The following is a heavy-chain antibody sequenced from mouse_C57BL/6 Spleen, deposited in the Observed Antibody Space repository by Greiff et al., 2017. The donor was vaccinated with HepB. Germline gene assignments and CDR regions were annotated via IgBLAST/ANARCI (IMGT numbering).Heavy chain of an antibody. J-gene: IGHJ3*01. CDR3: ASGIYYGNYVFAY. CDR2: IWSDGST. V-gene: IGHV2-6*03. Sequence: VKLMESGPGLVAPSQSLSITCTVSGFSLTSYGVHWVRQPPGKGLEWLVVIWSDGSTTYNSALKSRLSISKDNSKSQVFLKMNSLQTDDTAMYYCASGIYYGNYVFAYWGQGTLVTVSA. D-gene: IGHD2-1*01. CDR1: GFSLTSYG.